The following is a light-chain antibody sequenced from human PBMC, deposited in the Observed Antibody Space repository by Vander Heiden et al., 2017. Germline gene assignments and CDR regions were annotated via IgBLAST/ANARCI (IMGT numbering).Light chain of an antibody. CDR2: AAF. CDR1: QSIINY. V-gene: IGKV1-39*01. CDR3: QQSYSSPRT. Sequence: DTQMTQSPSSLSASVGDRVTIACRASQSIINYLNWYQQKPGKAPKLLIYAAFSLQSGVPSRFSGSGSGTDFTLSISSLQPEDFATYYCQQSYSSPRTFGQGTKVEIK. J-gene: IGKJ1*01.